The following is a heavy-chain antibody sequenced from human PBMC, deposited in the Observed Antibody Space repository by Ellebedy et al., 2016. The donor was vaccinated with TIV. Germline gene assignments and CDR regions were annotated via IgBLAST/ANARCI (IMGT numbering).Heavy chain of an antibody. J-gene: IGHJ6*03. CDR3: AKDGGTSSWYMDV. CDR1: GFTFDDYG. D-gene: IGHD6-13*01. CDR2: FDWNGGNI. Sequence: PGGSLRLSCAASGFTFDDYGMHRVRQAPGKGLEWVSGFDWNGGNIGYADSVKGRFTISRDNAKNSLYLQMNSLRPEDTALYYCAKDGGTSSWYMDVWGKGTTVTVSS. V-gene: IGHV3-9*01.